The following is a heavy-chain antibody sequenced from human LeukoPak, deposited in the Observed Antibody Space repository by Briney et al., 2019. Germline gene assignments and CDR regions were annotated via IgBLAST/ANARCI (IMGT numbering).Heavy chain of an antibody. CDR1: GYTFTSYD. Sequence: ASVKVSCKASGYTFTSYDINWVRQATGQGLEWMGWMNPNSGNTGYAQKFQGRVTMTRNTSISTAYMELSSLRSEDTAVYYCAREYYDFWSSYYNWFDPWGQGTLVTVSS. CDR2: MNPNSGNT. CDR3: AREYYDFWSSYYNWFDP. V-gene: IGHV1-8*01. J-gene: IGHJ5*02. D-gene: IGHD3-3*01.